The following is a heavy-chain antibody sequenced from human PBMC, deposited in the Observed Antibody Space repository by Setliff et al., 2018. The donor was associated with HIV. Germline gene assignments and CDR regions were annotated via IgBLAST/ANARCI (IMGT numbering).Heavy chain of an antibody. J-gene: IGHJ4*02. CDR2: ISSRSQTI. V-gene: IGHV3-48*01. CDR1: GFTLSNYA. CDR3: ATDLHWAFDY. Sequence: GGSLRLSCAASGFTLSNYALNWVRQAPGKGLEWISYISSRSQTIYYADSVKGRFTISRHNAKNSLYLQMNSLRAEDAAVYYCATDLHWAFDYWGQGSLVTVSS. D-gene: IGHD7-27*01.